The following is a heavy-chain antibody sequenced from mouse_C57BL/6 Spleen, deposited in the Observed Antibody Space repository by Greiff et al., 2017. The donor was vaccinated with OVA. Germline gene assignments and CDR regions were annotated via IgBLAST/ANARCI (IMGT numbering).Heavy chain of an antibody. CDR2: IHPNSGST. V-gene: IGHV1-64*01. CDR3: AFITTYFDF. Sequence: VQLQQPGAELVKPGASVKLSCKASGYTFTSYWMHWVKQRPGPGLEWIGMIHPNSGSTNYNEKLKSKATLTVDKSSSTAYMRRSMLTSDDSAVYYCAFITTYFDFWGQGTTLTVSS. D-gene: IGHD1-1*01. J-gene: IGHJ2*01. CDR1: GYTFTSYW.